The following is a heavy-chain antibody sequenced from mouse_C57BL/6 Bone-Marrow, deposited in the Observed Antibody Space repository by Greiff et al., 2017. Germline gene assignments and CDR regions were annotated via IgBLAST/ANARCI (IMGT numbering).Heavy chain of an antibody. CDR1: GFTFSSYA. D-gene: IGHD2-5*01. CDR3: ARDPTIVTDLAMDY. CDR2: ISDGGSYT. Sequence: EVLLVESGGGLVKPGGSLKLSCAASGFTFSSYAMSWVRQTPEKRLEWVATISDGGSYTYYPDNVKGRFTISRDNATNNLYLQMSHLKSEDTAMYYFARDPTIVTDLAMDYWGQGTSVTVSS. J-gene: IGHJ4*01. V-gene: IGHV5-4*01.